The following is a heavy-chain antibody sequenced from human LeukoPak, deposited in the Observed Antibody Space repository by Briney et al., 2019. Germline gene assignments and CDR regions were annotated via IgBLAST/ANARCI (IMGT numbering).Heavy chain of an antibody. D-gene: IGHD1-14*01. Sequence: PGGSLRLSCAASGFTFSSYEMNWVRQAPGKGLEWVSYISSSGSTIYYADSVKGRFTISRDNAKNSLYLQMNSLRAEDTAVYYCASSLIITSQNTVHYFDYWGQGTLVTVSS. CDR3: ASSLIITSQNTVHYFDY. J-gene: IGHJ4*02. CDR2: ISSSGSTI. CDR1: GFTFSSYE. V-gene: IGHV3-48*03.